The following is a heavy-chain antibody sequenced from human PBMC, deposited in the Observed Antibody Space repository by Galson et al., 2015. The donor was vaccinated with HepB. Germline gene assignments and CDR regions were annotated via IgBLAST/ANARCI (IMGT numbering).Heavy chain of an antibody. D-gene: IGHD2-15*01. CDR3: ARGGYCSGGDCYSTGGHY. J-gene: IGHJ4*02. CDR1: GFTLSNYG. Sequence: SLRLSCAASGFTLSNYGMHWVRQAPGKGLEWVAVISYDGSNKYYADSVKGRFTISRDNSKNTLYLQMNSLRAEDTAVYFCARGGYCSGGDCYSTGGHYWGQGALVTVSS. V-gene: IGHV3-30*03. CDR2: ISYDGSNK.